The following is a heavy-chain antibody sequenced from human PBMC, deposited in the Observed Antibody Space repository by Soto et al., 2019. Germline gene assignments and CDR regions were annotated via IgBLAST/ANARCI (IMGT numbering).Heavy chain of an antibody. V-gene: IGHV4-30-4*01. Sequence: LSLTCTVSGASISSGDYYWSWIRQPPGKALEWIGYIYHSGSTSYNPSLKSRLSISVDTSKNQFSLNLNSVTAADTAVYYCARRAYCGPNCYSVYFDSWGPGTQVTVSS. D-gene: IGHD2-21*02. J-gene: IGHJ4*02. CDR1: GASISSGDYY. CDR3: ARRAYCGPNCYSVYFDS. CDR2: IYHSGST.